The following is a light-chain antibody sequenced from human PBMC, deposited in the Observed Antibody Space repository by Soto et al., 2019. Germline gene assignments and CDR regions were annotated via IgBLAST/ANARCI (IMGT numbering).Light chain of an antibody. CDR2: GAS. Sequence: EIVMTQSPATLSVSPGERATLSCRARQSVSSNLAWYQQKPGQAPRLLIYGASTRATGIPARFSGSGSGTDFTLTISSLEPEDAALYYCQQRSNWPPIPFGQGTRLEI. CDR3: QQRSNWPPIP. CDR1: QSVSSN. J-gene: IGKJ5*01. V-gene: IGKV3-15*01.